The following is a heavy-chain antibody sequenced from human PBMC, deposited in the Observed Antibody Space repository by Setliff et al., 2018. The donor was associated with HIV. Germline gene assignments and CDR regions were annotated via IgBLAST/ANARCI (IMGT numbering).Heavy chain of an antibody. Sequence: PGGSLRLSCAASGFTFSSAWMGWVRQAPAKGLEWVANISPDGSATYYVDSVKGRFTISRDNAKNSLYLQMDSLRAEDTAVYYCARDYAKIGVKPLYFDYWGQGTLVTVSS. V-gene: IGHV3-7*01. D-gene: IGHD3-10*01. J-gene: IGHJ4*02. CDR2: ISPDGSAT. CDR1: GFTFSSAW. CDR3: ARDYAKIGVKPLYFDY.